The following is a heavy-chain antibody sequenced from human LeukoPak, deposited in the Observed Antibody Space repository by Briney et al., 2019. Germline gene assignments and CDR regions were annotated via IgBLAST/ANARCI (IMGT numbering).Heavy chain of an antibody. CDR1: GGSFSGYH. CDR2: INDRGRT. J-gene: IGHJ4*02. Sequence: PSETLSLTCAVHGGSFSGYHGNWIRQSPEKGLEWIGEINDRGRTNYNPSLKSRVSLSVDTSRKEFSLKLSDVTADASPVYYSARTRGIPDDYFDYWGQGTLVTVSS. D-gene: IGHD1-14*01. CDR3: ARTRGIPDDYFDY. V-gene: IGHV4-34*01.